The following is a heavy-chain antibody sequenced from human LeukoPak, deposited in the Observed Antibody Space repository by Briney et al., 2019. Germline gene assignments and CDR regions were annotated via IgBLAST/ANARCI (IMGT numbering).Heavy chain of an antibody. CDR1: GFTFSSYG. V-gene: IGHV3-30*18. Sequence: GGSLRLSCAASGFTFSSYGMHWVRQAPGKGLEWVAVISYDGSNKYYADSVKGRFTISRDNSKNTLYLQMNSLRAEDTAVYYCAKDWYYYDSSGYLHFDYWGQGTLVTVSS. J-gene: IGHJ4*02. CDR2: ISYDGSNK. D-gene: IGHD3-22*01. CDR3: AKDWYYYDSSGYLHFDY.